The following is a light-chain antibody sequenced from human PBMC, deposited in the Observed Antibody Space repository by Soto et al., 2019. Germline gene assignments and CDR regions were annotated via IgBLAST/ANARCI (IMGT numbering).Light chain of an antibody. Sequence: DIQMTQSPSTLSASVGDRVTITCRASQSISSWLAWYQQKPGKAPKLLIYDASSLESGVPSRFSGSGSGTEFTLTISSLEPEDFAVYYCQQSSNWQGTFGRGTRVDIK. CDR2: DAS. CDR1: QSISSW. CDR3: QQSSNWQGT. V-gene: IGKV1-5*01. J-gene: IGKJ1*01.